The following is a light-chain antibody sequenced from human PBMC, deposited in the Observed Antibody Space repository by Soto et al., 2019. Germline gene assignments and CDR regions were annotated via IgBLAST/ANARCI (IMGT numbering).Light chain of an antibody. Sequence: QTVVTQEPSLTVSPGGTVTLTCGSSTGALTSGHFPYWYQQKPGQAPRALIYDTSSKHSWTPGRFSGSLLGGKAALTLSGAQPDDEAEYYCLLAHGSARVFGGGTKVTVL. J-gene: IGLJ3*02. CDR1: TGALTSGHF. CDR3: LLAHGSARV. CDR2: DTS. V-gene: IGLV7-46*01.